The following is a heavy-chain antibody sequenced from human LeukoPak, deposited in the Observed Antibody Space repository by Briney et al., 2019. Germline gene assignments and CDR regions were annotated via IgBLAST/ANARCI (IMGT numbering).Heavy chain of an antibody. CDR2: ISSSGSTI. Sequence: GWSLRLSCAASGFTFSDYYMSWIRQAPGKGLEWVSYISSSGSTIYYADSVKGRFTISRDNAKNSLYLQMNSLRAEDTAVYYCATDSSGYYWEPDYWGQGTLVTVSS. D-gene: IGHD3-22*01. V-gene: IGHV3-11*01. CDR1: GFTFSDYY. J-gene: IGHJ4*02. CDR3: ATDSSGYYWEPDY.